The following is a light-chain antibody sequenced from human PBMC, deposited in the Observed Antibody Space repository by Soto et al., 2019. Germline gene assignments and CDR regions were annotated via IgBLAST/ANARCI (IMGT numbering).Light chain of an antibody. CDR2: GIS. Sequence: EIVMTQSPATLSVSPGETATLSCRASQSLTSYLAWYQQKPDQAPRLLIYGISTRATDIPARFSGSGSGTEFPLTISSLQSEDFAVYYCQQYNNWPLTFGGGTKVEIK. CDR1: QSLTSY. J-gene: IGKJ4*01. V-gene: IGKV3-15*01. CDR3: QQYNNWPLT.